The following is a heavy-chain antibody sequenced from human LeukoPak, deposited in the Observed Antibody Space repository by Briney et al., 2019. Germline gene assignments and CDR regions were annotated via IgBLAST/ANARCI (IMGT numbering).Heavy chain of an antibody. CDR1: GFTFSSYG. CDR2: IWNDGSHE. D-gene: IGHD4-17*01. CDR3: AKDATEYGDSHFDC. V-gene: IGHV3-33*06. J-gene: IGHJ4*02. Sequence: PGRSLRLSCAASGFTFSSYGMHWVRQAPGKGLEWVAVIWNDGSHEYYADSEKGRFTISRDNSRDTVYLQMNSLRDEDTAVYYCAKDATEYGDSHFDCWGQGTLVIVSS.